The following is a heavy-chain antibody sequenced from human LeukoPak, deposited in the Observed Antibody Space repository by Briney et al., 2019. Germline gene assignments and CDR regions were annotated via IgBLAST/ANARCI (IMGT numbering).Heavy chain of an antibody. CDR2: ISYDGSHK. J-gene: IGHJ6*02. Sequence: GRSLRLSCAASGFTFSSYGMHWVRQAQGKGLEWVAVISYDGSHKYSADSVKGRFTISRDNSKNTLYLQMNSLRTEDTAVYFCSASRPHYGDYYGLDVWGHGTTVTVSS. D-gene: IGHD4/OR15-4a*01. CDR1: GFTFSSYG. V-gene: IGHV3-30*03. CDR3: SASRPHYGDYYGLDV.